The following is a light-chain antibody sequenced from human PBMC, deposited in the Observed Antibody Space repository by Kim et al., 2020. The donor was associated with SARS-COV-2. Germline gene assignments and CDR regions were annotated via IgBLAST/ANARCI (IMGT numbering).Light chain of an antibody. V-gene: IGKV3-15*01. J-gene: IGKJ1*01. CDR2: GAS. CDR1: QSVTFS. Sequence: EVVMTQSPATLSVSPGERATLSCRASQSVTFSLAWYQQKPGQAPRLLVYGASTRATGIPARFSGSGSGTEFTLTISSLQSEDCAVYYCQQYNNWPRTFGQGTKVDIK. CDR3: QQYNNWPRT.